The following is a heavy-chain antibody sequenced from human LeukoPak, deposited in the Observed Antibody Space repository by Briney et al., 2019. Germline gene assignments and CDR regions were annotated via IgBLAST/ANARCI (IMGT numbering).Heavy chain of an antibody. Sequence: GGSLRISCAASGFTFDDYALHWVRQPPGKGLEWVSLISGDGSASHYSDSVRGRFTIPRDNSKNSLYLQMNSLTTEDTAFYYCAKGDTPRQWLQQVASWGQGTLVTVSS. D-gene: IGHD5-12*01. CDR1: GFTFDDYA. CDR2: ISGDGSAS. J-gene: IGHJ4*02. V-gene: IGHV3-43*02. CDR3: AKGDTPRQWLQQVAS.